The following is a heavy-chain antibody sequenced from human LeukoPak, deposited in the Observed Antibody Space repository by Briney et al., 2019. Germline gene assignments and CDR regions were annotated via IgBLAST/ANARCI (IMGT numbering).Heavy chain of an antibody. CDR3: ARDVGRGFDY. Sequence: GGSLRLSCAASGFTFSDYWMTWVRQAPGKGLEWVANIKKDGRDKYYVDSVRGRFTIPKDNAKNSVFLQMNSLRVEDTAVYYCARDVGRGFDYWGQGTLVTVSS. CDR1: GFTFSDYW. V-gene: IGHV3-7*01. CDR2: IKKDGRDK. J-gene: IGHJ4*02.